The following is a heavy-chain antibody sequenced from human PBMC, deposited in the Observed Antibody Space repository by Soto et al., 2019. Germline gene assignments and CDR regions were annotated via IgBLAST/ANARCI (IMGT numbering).Heavy chain of an antibody. Sequence: QVTLKESGPVLVKPTETLTLTCTVAGFSLSNAGMGVSWIRQPPGKALEWLAHIFSNDERRFSTSLKNRLTTSTDTFNSQVVLIMTNMDPVDTATYYCAQTEDGGRSRTPAGWFDAWGQGTLVTVSS. J-gene: IGHJ5*02. D-gene: IGHD2-15*01. CDR3: AQTEDGGRSRTPAGWFDA. CDR1: GFSLSNAGMG. V-gene: IGHV2-26*01. CDR2: IFSNDER.